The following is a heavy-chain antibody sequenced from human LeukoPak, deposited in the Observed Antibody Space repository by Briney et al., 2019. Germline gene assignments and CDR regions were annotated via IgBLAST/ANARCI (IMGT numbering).Heavy chain of an antibody. CDR1: GFTFSDYY. CDR2: ISSSSSYT. CDR3: ARAYSSGWYGDY. V-gene: IGHV3-11*06. D-gene: IGHD6-19*01. Sequence: GGSLGLSCAASGFTFSDYYMSWIRQAPGKGLEWVSYISSSSSYTNYADSVKGRFTISRDNAKNSLYLQMNSLRAEDTAVYYCARAYSSGWYGDYWGQGTLVTVSS. J-gene: IGHJ4*02.